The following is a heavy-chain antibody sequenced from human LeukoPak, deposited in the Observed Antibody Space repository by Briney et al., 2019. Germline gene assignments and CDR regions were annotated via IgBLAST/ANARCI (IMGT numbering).Heavy chain of an antibody. D-gene: IGHD5-12*01. CDR1: GYTFSSYD. Sequence: ASVKVSCKASGYTFSSYDVNWVRQATGQGLEWMGWMNPNSGNTGYAQKFQGRVTISRNTSITTAYMELSGLTSEDTAVYYCATYSGYAQWGQGTLVTVSS. V-gene: IGHV1-8*03. J-gene: IGHJ4*02. CDR3: ATYSGYAQ. CDR2: MNPNSGNT.